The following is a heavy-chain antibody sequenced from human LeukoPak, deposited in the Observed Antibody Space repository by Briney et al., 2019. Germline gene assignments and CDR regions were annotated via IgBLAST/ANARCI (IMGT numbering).Heavy chain of an antibody. CDR1: GGSITSASHF. CDR3: ARGRYYMDV. CDR2: IYYSGLT. J-gene: IGHJ6*03. V-gene: IGHV4-39*07. Sequence: SETLSLTCSVSGGSITSASHFWGWIRQPPGKGLEWLGTIYYSGLTYSNPSLKSRVTISIDTAKNQFSLKLSSVTAADTAVYYCARGRYYMDVWGKGTTVTVSS.